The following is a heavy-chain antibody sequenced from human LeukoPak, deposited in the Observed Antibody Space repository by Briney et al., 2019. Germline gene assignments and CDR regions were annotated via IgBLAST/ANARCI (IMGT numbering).Heavy chain of an antibody. V-gene: IGHV1-2*02. CDR3: ARSTVASYYFDY. D-gene: IGHD4-17*01. CDR1: GYTFTGYY. Sequence: ASVKVSCKASGYTFTGYYMHWVRQAPGQGLEWMGWINPNSGGTNYEQKFQGRVTMTRDTSISTAYMELSRLRSDDTAVYYCARSTVASYYFDYWGQGTLVTVSS. J-gene: IGHJ4*02. CDR2: INPNSGGT.